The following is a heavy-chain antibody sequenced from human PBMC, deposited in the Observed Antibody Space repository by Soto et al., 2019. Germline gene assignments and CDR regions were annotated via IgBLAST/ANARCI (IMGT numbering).Heavy chain of an antibody. CDR3: VRGGWGSSPVAAHFDI. CDR1: TDSISTHNW. V-gene: IGHV4-4*02. D-gene: IGHD1-26*01. Sequence: PSETLSLTCDVSTDSISTHNWWSWVRQSPGKGLEWIGQIYHSGSAYYNPSHGSRVTMSVDKSKKQFSLSLASLTAADTAMYYCVRGGWGSSPVAAHFDIWGQGTMVTVSS. J-gene: IGHJ3*02. CDR2: IYHSGSA.